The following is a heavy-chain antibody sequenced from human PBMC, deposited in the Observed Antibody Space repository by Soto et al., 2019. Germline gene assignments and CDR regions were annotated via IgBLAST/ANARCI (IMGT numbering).Heavy chain of an antibody. CDR3: AIPPPIEVAGPDY. J-gene: IGHJ4*01. CDR1: GGSISGSPYH. CDR2: IGDDGRV. D-gene: IGHD3-22*01. Sequence: SETLSLTCTVSGGSISGSPYHWGWIRQPPGKGLEWIGSIGDDGRVYYNPSLRGRATLLVDTSNNRLSLNLNSVTAADTAVYYCAIPPPIEVAGPDYWGHGILVTVSS. V-gene: IGHV4-39*02.